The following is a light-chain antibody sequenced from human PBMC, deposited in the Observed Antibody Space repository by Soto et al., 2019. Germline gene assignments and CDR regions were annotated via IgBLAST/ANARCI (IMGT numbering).Light chain of an antibody. V-gene: IGKV3-15*01. CDR2: GAS. CDR3: QHTYSAPYT. CDR1: QSIRSY. Sequence: EVVLTQSPATLSVSPGETATLSCRASQSIRSYLAWYQQKAGQAPRLLIYGASMRATGVPTRFSGSGSGTEFTLTISSLQSEDFATYYCQHTYSAPYTFGQGTKLEIK. J-gene: IGKJ2*01.